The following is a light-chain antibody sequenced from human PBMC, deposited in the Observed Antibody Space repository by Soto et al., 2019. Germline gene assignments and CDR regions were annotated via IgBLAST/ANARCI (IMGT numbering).Light chain of an antibody. J-gene: IGKJ1*01. CDR1: QSVTSNY. V-gene: IGKV3-20*01. CDR2: GAS. Sequence: EIVLTQSPGTLSLSPGDRATLSCEASQSVTSNYLAWYQQKPGQAPRLLIFGASIRATGIPDRFIGSGSGTDFTLTISRLEPEDFATYFCQQSYGPPPTFGQGTKVEIK. CDR3: QQSYGPPPT.